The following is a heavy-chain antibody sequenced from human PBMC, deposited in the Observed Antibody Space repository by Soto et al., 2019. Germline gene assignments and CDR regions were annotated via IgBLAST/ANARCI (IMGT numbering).Heavy chain of an antibody. Sequence: ASVKVSCKASGYTFTSYAMHWVRQAPGQRLEWMGWINAGNGNTKYSQKFQGRVTITRDTSASTAYMELSSLRSEDTAVYYCARDVRPLGATEFDYWGQGTLVTVSS. V-gene: IGHV1-3*01. D-gene: IGHD1-26*01. CDR3: ARDVRPLGATEFDY. J-gene: IGHJ4*02. CDR1: GYTFTSYA. CDR2: INAGNGNT.